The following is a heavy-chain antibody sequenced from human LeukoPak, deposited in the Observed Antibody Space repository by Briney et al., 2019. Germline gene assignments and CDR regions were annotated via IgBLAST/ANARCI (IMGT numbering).Heavy chain of an antibody. Sequence: PSETLSLTCTVSGGSISSYYWSWIRQPPGKGLQWIGYIDYSGTTNYNPSLKSRVTISVDTSNNQFSLKLSSVPAADTAVYYCARDGYYDSSGYRNWFDPWGQGTLVTVSS. CDR3: ARDGYYDSSGYRNWFDP. CDR2: IDYSGTT. CDR1: GGSISSYY. V-gene: IGHV4-59*01. J-gene: IGHJ5*02. D-gene: IGHD3-22*01.